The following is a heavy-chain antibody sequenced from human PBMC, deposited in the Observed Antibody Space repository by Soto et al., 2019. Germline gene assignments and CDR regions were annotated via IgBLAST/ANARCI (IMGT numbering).Heavy chain of an antibody. V-gene: IGHV3-21*01. J-gene: IGHJ6*02. Sequence: GGSLRLSCAASGFTFSSYSMNWVRQAPGKGLEWVSSISSSSSYIYYADSVKGRFTISRDNSKNTLYLQMNSLRAEDTAVYYCAKDLVTFYYYYGMDVWGQGTTVTVSS. CDR2: ISSSSSYI. CDR3: AKDLVTFYYYYGMDV. CDR1: GFTFSSYS. D-gene: IGHD5-18*01.